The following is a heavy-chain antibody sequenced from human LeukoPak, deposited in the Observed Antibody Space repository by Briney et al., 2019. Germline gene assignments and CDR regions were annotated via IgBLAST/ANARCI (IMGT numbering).Heavy chain of an antibody. Sequence: GGPLRLSCAASGFTYSDYYMDWILQPPRKELQEVSYIRSSGSTIYYADSVKGRFTISRDNAKTSLYLQMNSLRAEDTAVYYCARDLCGGDCYGDYFDYWGQGTLVTVSS. D-gene: IGHD2-21*02. CDR3: ARDLCGGDCYGDYFDY. CDR1: GFTYSDYY. J-gene: IGHJ4*02. CDR2: IRSSGSTI. V-gene: IGHV3-11*01.